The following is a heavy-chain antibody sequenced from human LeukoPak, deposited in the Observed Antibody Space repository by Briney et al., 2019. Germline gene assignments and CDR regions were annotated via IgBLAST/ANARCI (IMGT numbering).Heavy chain of an antibody. CDR3: ARVLYSSGYYRTKQTPAFDY. Sequence: KPSETLSLTCAVYGGSFSGYYWSWIRQPPGKGLEWIGEINHSGSTNYNPSLKSRVTISVDTSKNQFSLKLSSVTAADTAVYYCARVLYSSGYYRTKQTPAFDYWGQGTLVTVSS. V-gene: IGHV4-34*01. D-gene: IGHD3-22*01. CDR2: INHSGST. J-gene: IGHJ4*02. CDR1: GGSFSGYY.